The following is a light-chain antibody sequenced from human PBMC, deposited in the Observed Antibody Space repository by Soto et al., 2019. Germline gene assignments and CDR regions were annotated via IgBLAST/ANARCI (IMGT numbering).Light chain of an antibody. CDR2: AAS. V-gene: IGKV1-5*01. J-gene: IGKJ1*01. CDR3: QHYESNPWT. CDR1: QNINNW. Sequence: DIPMTQSPSTLSASVGDRVTITCRASQNINNWLAWYQQKQGKAPKLLIYAASRLESGVPSRFSGSRSGTEFTLTISSLQPDDCATYYCQHYESNPWTFGQGTKVELK.